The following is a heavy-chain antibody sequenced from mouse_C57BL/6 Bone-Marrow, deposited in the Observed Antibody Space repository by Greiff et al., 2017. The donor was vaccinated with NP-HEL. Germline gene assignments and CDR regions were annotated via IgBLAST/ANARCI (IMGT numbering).Heavy chain of an antibody. CDR2: IYPGSGNT. V-gene: IGHV1-76*01. D-gene: IGHD1-1*01. J-gene: IGHJ3*01. Sequence: QVQLKESGAELVRPGASVKLSCKASGYTFTDYYINWVKQRPGQGLEWIARIYPGSGNTYYNEKFKGKATLTAEKSSSTAYMQLSSLTSEDSAVYFCARSDYGRFAYWGQGTLVTVSA. CDR1: GYTFTDYY. CDR3: ARSDYGRFAY.